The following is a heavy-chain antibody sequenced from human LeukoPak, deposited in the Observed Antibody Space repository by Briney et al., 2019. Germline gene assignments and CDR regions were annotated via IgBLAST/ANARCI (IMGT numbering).Heavy chain of an antibody. V-gene: IGHV3-30*03. D-gene: IGHD6-13*01. Sequence: GGSLRLSCVASGFTFSSYGIHWVRQAPGKGLEWVAVVSSEGSIKYNADSVKGRFTISRDTSKNTVYLQVNSLGAEETAFYYCARGYSSSWLGYFDYWGQGTLVTVSS. CDR2: VSSEGSIK. J-gene: IGHJ4*02. CDR3: ARGYSSSWLGYFDY. CDR1: GFTFSSYG.